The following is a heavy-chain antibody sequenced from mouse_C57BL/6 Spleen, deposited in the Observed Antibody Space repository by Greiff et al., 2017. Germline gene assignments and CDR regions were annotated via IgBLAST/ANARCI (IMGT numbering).Heavy chain of an antibody. Sequence: DVHLVESGEGLVKPGGSLKLSCAASGFTFSSYAMSWVRQTPEKRLEWVAYISSGGDYIYYADTVKGRFTISRDNARNTLYLQMSSLKSEDTAMYYCTRSGNYVYYFDYWGQGTTLTVSS. J-gene: IGHJ2*01. V-gene: IGHV5-9-1*02. CDR3: TRSGNYVYYFDY. CDR1: GFTFSSYA. D-gene: IGHD2-1*01. CDR2: ISSGGDYI.